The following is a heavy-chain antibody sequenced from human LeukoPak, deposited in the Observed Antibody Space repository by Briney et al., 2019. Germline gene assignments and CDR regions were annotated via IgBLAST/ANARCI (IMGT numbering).Heavy chain of an antibody. D-gene: IGHD4-23*01. V-gene: IGHV4-4*07. CDR1: GGSINSYY. Sequence: SETLSLTCTVSGGSINSYYWSWIRQPAGKGLAWIGRIYCSGSTNYNPSLKSRVSMSVDTSKNQFSLKLTSVTAADTAVYYCARGGKATVVTMWGQGILVTVSS. J-gene: IGHJ4*02. CDR3: ARGGKATVVTM. CDR2: IYCSGST.